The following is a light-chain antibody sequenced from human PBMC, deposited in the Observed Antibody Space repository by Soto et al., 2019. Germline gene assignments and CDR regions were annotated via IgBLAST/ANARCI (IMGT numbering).Light chain of an antibody. J-gene: IGLJ2*01. V-gene: IGLV2-8*01. CDR3: SSYAGSNNVL. Sequence: ALTQPPSASGSPGQSVTISCTGTSSDVGGYNYVSWYQQHPGKAPKLMISEVSKRPSGVPDRFSGSKSGNTASLTVSGLQADDEADYYCSSYAGSNNVLFGGGTKVTVL. CDR1: SSDVGGYNY. CDR2: EVS.